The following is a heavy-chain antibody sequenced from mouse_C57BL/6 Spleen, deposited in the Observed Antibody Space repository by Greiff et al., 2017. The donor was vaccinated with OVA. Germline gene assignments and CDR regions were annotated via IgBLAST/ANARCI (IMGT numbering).Heavy chain of an antibody. D-gene: IGHD2-5*01. J-gene: IGHJ3*01. V-gene: IGHV1-18*01. CDR2: INPNNGGT. CDR3: ARSNYSNYAFAY. CDR1: GYTFTDYN. Sequence: DVQLQESGPELVKPGASVKIPCKASGYTFTDYNMDWVKQSHGKSLEWIGDINPNNGGTIYNQKFKGKATLTVDKSSSTAYMELRSLTSEDTAVYYCARSNYSNYAFAYWGQGTLVTVSA.